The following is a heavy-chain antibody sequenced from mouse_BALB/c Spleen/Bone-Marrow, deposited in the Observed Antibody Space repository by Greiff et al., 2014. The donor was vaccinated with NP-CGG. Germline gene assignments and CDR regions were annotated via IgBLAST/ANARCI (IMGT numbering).Heavy chain of an antibody. J-gene: IGHJ4*01. CDR2: IYPGDGDT. CDR1: GYPFSSSW. CDR3: ARSAYYGSSYSAMDY. D-gene: IGHD1-1*01. V-gene: IGHV1-82*01. Sequence: QVQLQQSGPELVKPGASVKISCTGSGYPFSSSWMNWVKQRPGQGLEWIGRIYPGDGDTNSNGRFKGKATLTADRSSNTAYMQLSSLTSVDSAVYFCARSAYYGSSYSAMDYWGQGTSVTVSS.